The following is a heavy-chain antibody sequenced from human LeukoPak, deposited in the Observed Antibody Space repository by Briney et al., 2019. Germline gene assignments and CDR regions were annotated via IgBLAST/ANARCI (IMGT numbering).Heavy chain of an antibody. Sequence: SVKVSCKASGGTFSSYAISWVRQAPGQGLEWMGRIIPILGIANYAQKFQGRVTITADKSTSTAYMELSSLRSEDTAVYYCARAVTVTTFFDYWGQGTLVTVSS. CDR1: GGTFSSYA. V-gene: IGHV1-69*04. CDR3: ARAVTVTTFFDY. D-gene: IGHD4-17*01. CDR2: IIPILGIA. J-gene: IGHJ4*02.